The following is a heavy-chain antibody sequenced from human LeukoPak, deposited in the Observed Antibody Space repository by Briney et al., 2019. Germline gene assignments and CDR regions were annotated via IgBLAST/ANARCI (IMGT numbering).Heavy chain of an antibody. V-gene: IGHV3-21*01. CDR1: GFTFSSYI. D-gene: IGHD1-26*01. CDR3: ARAPGYSGSYGAFDI. CDR2: ISSSSSYI. J-gene: IGHJ3*02. Sequence: KPGGSLRLSCAASGFTFSSYIMNWVRQAPGKGLEWVSSISSSSSYIYYADSVKGRFTISRDNAKNSLYLQMNSLRAEDTAVYYCARAPGYSGSYGAFDIWGQGTMVTVSS.